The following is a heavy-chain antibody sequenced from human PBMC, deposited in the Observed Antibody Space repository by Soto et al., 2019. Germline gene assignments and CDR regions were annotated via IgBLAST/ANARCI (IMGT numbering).Heavy chain of an antibody. CDR1: GYTHTELS. CDR2: FDPEDGET. CDR3: ATAYGFEYYFDY. J-gene: IGHJ4*02. D-gene: IGHD2-2*03. Sequence: ASVKVSCKVSGYTHTELSMHWVRQAPGKGLEWMGGFDPEDGETIYAQKFQGRVTMTEDTSTDTAYMELSSLRSEDTAVYYRATAYGFEYYFDYWGQGTLVTVSS. V-gene: IGHV1-24*01.